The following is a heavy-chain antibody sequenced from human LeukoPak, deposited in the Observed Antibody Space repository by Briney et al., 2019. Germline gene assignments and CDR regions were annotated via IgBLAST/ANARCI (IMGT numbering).Heavy chain of an antibody. Sequence: PGGSLRPSCAASGFTFSGSAMHWVRQAPGKGLEWVSAISGSGGSTYYADSVKGRFTISRDNSKNTLYLQMNSLRAEDTAVYYCAKRIHAFDIWGQGTMVPVSS. CDR3: AKRIHAFDI. D-gene: IGHD2-15*01. CDR1: GFTFSGSA. J-gene: IGHJ3*02. CDR2: ISGSGGST. V-gene: IGHV3-23*01.